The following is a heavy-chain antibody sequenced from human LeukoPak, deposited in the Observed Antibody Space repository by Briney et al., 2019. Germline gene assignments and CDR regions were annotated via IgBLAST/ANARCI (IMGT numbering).Heavy chain of an antibody. Sequence: SETLSHTCAVYGGSFSGYYWSWIRQPPGKGLEWIGEINHSGSTNYNPSLKSRVTISVDTSKNQFSLKLSSVTAADTAVYYCARVGDFWSNNWFDPWGQGTLVTVSS. D-gene: IGHD3-3*01. CDR1: GGSFSGYY. J-gene: IGHJ5*02. CDR2: INHSGST. CDR3: ARVGDFWSNNWFDP. V-gene: IGHV4-34*01.